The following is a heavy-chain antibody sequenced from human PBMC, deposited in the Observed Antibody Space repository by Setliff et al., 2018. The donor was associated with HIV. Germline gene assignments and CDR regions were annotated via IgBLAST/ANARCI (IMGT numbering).Heavy chain of an antibody. CDR3: ARESDCSSARCQAALEWLEWNYYYGMDV. Sequence: PGGSLRLSCVASSGFAFSDNPMNWVRQAPGKGLEWISHIRGKSDPIWYADSVKGRFTISRDNAKNSLYLQMNSLRAEDTAVYYCARESDCSSARCQAALEWLEWNYYYGMDVWGQGTTVTVSS. J-gene: IGHJ6*02. D-gene: IGHD3-3*01. CDR2: IRGKSDPI. CDR1: GFAFSDNP. V-gene: IGHV3-48*04.